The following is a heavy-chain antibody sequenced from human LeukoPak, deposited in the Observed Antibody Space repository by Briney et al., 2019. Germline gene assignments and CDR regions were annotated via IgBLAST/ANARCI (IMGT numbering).Heavy chain of an antibody. CDR1: GYTFTSYY. CDR2: INPSGGST. D-gene: IGHD2-21*01. J-gene: IGHJ4*02. Sequence: ASVKVSCKASGYTFTSYYMHWVRQAPGQGLEWMGIINPSGGSTSYAQKFQGRVTITADKSTSTAYMELSSLRSEDTAVYYCARDHSRGGWGQGTLVTVSS. V-gene: IGHV1-46*01. CDR3: ARDHSRGG.